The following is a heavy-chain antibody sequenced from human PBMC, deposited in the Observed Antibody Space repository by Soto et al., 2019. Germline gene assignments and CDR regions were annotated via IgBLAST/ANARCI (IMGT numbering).Heavy chain of an antibody. CDR3: ARGELLRMKNYYGMDV. CDR2: IIPIFGTA. J-gene: IGHJ6*02. Sequence: SLKVSCKASGGTFSSYAISWVRQAPGQGLEWMGGIIPIFGTANYAQKFQGRVTITADESTSTAYMELSSLRSEDTAVYYCARGELLRMKNYYGMDVWGQGTTVNVSS. D-gene: IGHD2-15*01. V-gene: IGHV1-69*13. CDR1: GGTFSSYA.